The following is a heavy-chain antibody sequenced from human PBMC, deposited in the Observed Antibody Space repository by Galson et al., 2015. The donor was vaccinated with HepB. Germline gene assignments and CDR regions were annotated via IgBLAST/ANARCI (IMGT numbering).Heavy chain of an antibody. CDR3: ARHGPYSSGWPYFDY. CDR2: VYSSGSA. J-gene: IGHJ4*02. V-gene: IGHV4-39*01. D-gene: IGHD6-19*01. CDR1: GGSISSSNYY. Sequence: SETLSLTCTVSGGSISSSNYYWGWIRQSPGKGLEWIGHVYSSGSAYYNPSLTSRVTISVDTSRNWFSLKLSSVTAADTAVYHWARHGPYSSGWPYFDYWGQGTLVTVSS.